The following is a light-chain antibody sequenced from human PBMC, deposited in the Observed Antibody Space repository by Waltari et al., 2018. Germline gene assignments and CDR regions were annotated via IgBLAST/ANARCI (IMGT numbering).Light chain of an antibody. CDR1: QDITNY. CDR3: QQYNHYPIT. CDR2: AAS. Sequence: DIQMTQSPSSLSASVGDTVTITCRASQDITNYLAWFQQRPGKAPKSLIYAASTLQGGVPSRSRGFGFGTDFTLIISNLQPEDFATYYCQQYNHYPITFGQGTRL. J-gene: IGKJ5*01. V-gene: IGKV1-16*01.